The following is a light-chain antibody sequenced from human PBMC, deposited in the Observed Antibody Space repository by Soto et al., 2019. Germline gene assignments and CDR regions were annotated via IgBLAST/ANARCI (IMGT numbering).Light chain of an antibody. CDR1: QGISNY. CDR3: QQYASSPYT. Sequence: DIQMTQSPSSLSASVGDRVTITCRASQGISNYLAWYQQKPGKVPKLLIYAASTLQSGVPSRFSGSGSGTDFTLTITTLEPEDSAVYFCQQYASSPYTFGQGTKVEIK. J-gene: IGKJ2*01. CDR2: AAS. V-gene: IGKV1-27*01.